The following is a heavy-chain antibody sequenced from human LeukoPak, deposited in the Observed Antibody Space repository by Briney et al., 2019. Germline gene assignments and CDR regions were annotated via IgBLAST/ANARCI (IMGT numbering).Heavy chain of an antibody. CDR2: IWFDGSNK. V-gene: IGHV3-33*01. D-gene: IGHD3-22*01. CDR1: GFTFSSYG. J-gene: IGHJ4*02. CDR3: ARPDYDSSGYADY. Sequence: GGSLRLSCAASGFTFSSYGMHWVRQAPGKGLEWVAVIWFDGSNKYYADSVKGRFPIPRDNPKNTLYLQMNSLRAEDTAVYYCARPDYDSSGYADYWGQGTLVTVSS.